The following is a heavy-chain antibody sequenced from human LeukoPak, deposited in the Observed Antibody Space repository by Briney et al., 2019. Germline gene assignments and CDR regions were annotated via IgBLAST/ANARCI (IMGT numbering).Heavy chain of an antibody. J-gene: IGHJ5*02. CDR1: GYTFTSYG. CDR2: ISAYNGNT. V-gene: IGHV1-18*01. Sequence: ASVKVSCKASGYTFTSYGISWVRQAPGQGLEWMGWISAYNGNTNYAQKLQGRVTITTDESTSTAYMELSSLRSEDTAVYYCARTDCSSTSCYTFAWFDPWGQGTLVTVSS. D-gene: IGHD2-2*02. CDR3: ARTDCSSTSCYTFAWFDP.